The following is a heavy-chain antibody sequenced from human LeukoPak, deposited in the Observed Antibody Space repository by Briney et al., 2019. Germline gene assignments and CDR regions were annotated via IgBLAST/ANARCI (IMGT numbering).Heavy chain of an antibody. CDR3: ARGRYKVIDY. Sequence: SETLSLTCTVSGDSISSSSYYWGWIRQPPGKGLEWIGTIYYSGSTYYNPSLKSRVTISVDTSKNQFSLKLSSVTAADTAVYYCARGRYKVIDYWGQGTLVTVSS. CDR1: GDSISSSSYY. D-gene: IGHD3-16*02. J-gene: IGHJ4*02. V-gene: IGHV4-39*07. CDR2: IYYSGST.